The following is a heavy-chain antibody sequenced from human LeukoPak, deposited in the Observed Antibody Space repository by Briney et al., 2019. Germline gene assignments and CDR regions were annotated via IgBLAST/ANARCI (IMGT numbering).Heavy chain of an antibody. V-gene: IGHV4-59*01. Sequence: SETLSLTCTVSGGSISSYYWSWIRQPPGKGLEWIGYIYYSGSTNYNPSLKSRVTISVDTSKNQFSLKLSSVTAADTAVYYCARKAPESISGVAFDIWGQGTMVTVSS. CDR1: GGSISSYY. J-gene: IGHJ3*02. CDR3: ARKAPESISGVAFDI. CDR2: IYYSGST. D-gene: IGHD2-8*01.